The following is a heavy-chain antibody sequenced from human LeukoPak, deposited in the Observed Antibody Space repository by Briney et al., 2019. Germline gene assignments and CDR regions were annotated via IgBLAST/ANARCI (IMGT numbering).Heavy chain of an antibody. Sequence: ASVKVSCKASGYTFTGYYMHWVRQAPGQGLEWMGWINPNGGGTNYAQKFQGRVTMTRDTSISTAYMELSRLRSDDTAVYYCARDSGWYTDPWYFDLWGRGTLVTVSS. CDR1: GYTFTGYY. V-gene: IGHV1-2*02. D-gene: IGHD6-19*01. J-gene: IGHJ2*01. CDR2: INPNGGGT. CDR3: ARDSGWYTDPWYFDL.